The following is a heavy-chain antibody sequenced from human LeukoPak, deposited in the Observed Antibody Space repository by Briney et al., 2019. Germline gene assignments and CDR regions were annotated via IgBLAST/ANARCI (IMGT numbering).Heavy chain of an antibody. J-gene: IGHJ4*02. CDR2: ISYDGNNK. CDR3: AKMEGPFGY. CDR1: GFTFSSYA. Sequence: GGSLSLSCAASGFTFSSYAMHWVRPPPGEGLGWVAVISYDGNNKYYADSVKGRFTISRDNSKNTLYLQMNSLRAEDTAVYYCAKMEGPFGYWGQGTLVTVSS. D-gene: IGHD2-8*01. V-gene: IGHV3-30*04.